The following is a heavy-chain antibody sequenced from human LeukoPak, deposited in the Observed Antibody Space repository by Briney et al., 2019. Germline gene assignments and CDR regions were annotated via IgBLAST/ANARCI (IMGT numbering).Heavy chain of an antibody. J-gene: IGHJ4*02. V-gene: IGHV3-23*01. D-gene: IGHD3-10*01. CDR3: ARDVGPPLWFGELLKLDY. CDR1: GFIFSSYG. CDR2: ISGSGGST. Sequence: PGGSLRLSCAASGFIFSSYGMTWVRQAPGKGLEWVSGISGSGGSTYYADSVKGRFTISRDNSKNTLYLQMNSLRVEDTAVYYCARDVGPPLWFGELLKLDYWGQGTLVTVSS.